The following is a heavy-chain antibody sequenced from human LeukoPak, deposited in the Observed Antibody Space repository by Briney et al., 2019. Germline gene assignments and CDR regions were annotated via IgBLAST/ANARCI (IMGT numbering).Heavy chain of an antibody. J-gene: IGHJ4*02. CDR3: AREYFYNSSGYRALRY. CDR1: GFTFSDFW. Sequence: GGSLRLSCAASGFTFSDFWMTWVRQAPGKGLGWVANIKEDGSEKYYVDSVKGRFIISRDNAKNSLYLQMNSLRAEDTAVYYCAREYFYNSSGYRALRYWGQGTLVTVSS. V-gene: IGHV3-7*01. D-gene: IGHD3-22*01. CDR2: IKEDGSEK.